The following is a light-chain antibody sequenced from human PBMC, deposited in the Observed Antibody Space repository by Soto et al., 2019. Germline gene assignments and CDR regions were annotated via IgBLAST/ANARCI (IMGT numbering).Light chain of an antibody. CDR2: EVT. CDR3: SSYTTSNTYV. CDR1: SSDVGNYNS. J-gene: IGLJ1*01. V-gene: IGLV2-18*02. Sequence: QSALTQPPSVSGSPGQSVTISCTGTSSDVGNYNSVSWYQQPPGTVPKLMIYEVTNRPPGVPDRFSGSKSGNTASLTISGLQPEDEADYYCSSYTTSNTYVFGTGTKLTVL.